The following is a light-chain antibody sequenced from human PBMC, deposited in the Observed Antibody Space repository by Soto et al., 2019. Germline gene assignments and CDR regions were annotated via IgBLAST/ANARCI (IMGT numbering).Light chain of an antibody. Sequence: QSLLTHPPSSSGTPGQGVTISCSGSSSNIGSNTVNWYQQLPGTAPKLLIYSNNQRPSGVPDRFSGSKSGTSASLAISGLQSEDEADYYCAAWDDSLNAHYVFGTGTKVTAL. CDR3: AAWDDSLNAHYV. J-gene: IGLJ1*01. V-gene: IGLV1-44*01. CDR1: SSNIGSNT. CDR2: SNN.